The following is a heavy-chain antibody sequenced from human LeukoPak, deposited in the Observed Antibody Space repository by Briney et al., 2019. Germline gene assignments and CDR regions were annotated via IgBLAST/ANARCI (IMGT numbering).Heavy chain of an antibody. CDR3: ATIRSEEIEKPPTTVTNAFDI. D-gene: IGHD4-17*01. J-gene: IGHJ3*02. Sequence: ASVKVSCKVSGFTLTELSMHWVRQAPGKGLEWMGGFDPEDGETIYAQKFQGRVTMTEDTSPDTAYMELSSLRSEDTAVYYCATIRSEEIEKPPTTVTNAFDIWGQGTMVTVSS. CDR1: GFTLTELS. CDR2: FDPEDGET. V-gene: IGHV1-24*01.